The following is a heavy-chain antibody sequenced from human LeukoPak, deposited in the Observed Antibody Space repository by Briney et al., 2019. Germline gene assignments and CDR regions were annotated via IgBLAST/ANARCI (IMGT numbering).Heavy chain of an antibody. CDR3: ARKIAAAKDYYGMDV. CDR2: INPNSGGT. D-gene: IGHD6-13*01. J-gene: IGHJ6*02. Sequence: VASVKVSCKASGYTFTGYYMHWVRQAPGQGLEWMGRINPNSGGTNYAQKFQGWVTMTRDTSISTAYMELSRLRSDDTAVYYCARKIAAAKDYYGMDVWGQGTTVTVSS. V-gene: IGHV1-2*04. CDR1: GYTFTGYY.